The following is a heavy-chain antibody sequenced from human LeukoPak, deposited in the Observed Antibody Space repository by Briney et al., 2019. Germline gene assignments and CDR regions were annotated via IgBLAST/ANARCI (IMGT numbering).Heavy chain of an antibody. CDR2: IYYSGST. D-gene: IGHD3-9*01. CDR1: GGSISSYY. Sequence: SETLSLTCTVSGGSISSYYWSWIRQHPGKDLEWIGYIYYSGSTYYNPSLKSRVTISVDTSKNQFSLKLSSVTAADTAVYYCARVPLHFDILTGYHNQAYGMDVWGQGTTVTVSS. CDR3: ARVPLHFDILTGYHNQAYGMDV. V-gene: IGHV4-59*06. J-gene: IGHJ6*02.